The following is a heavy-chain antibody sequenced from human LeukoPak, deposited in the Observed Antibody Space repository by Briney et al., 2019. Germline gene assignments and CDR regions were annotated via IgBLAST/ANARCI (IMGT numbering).Heavy chain of an antibody. CDR3: ARAQNYHDRSGYSDDTFDV. D-gene: IGHD3-22*01. V-gene: IGHV1-2*06. J-gene: IGHJ3*01. Sequence: ASVKVSCKASRYTFTDNYIHWVRQAPGQGLEWMGRVNPDSGGINYAQKFQGRVTMTRDTSINTAFVELRRLRSDDTATYYCARAQNYHDRSGYSDDTFDVWGHGTMITVSS. CDR1: RYTFTDNY. CDR2: VNPDSGGI.